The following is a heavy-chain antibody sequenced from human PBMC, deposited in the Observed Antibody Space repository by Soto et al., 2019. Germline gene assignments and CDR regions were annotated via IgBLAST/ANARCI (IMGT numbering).Heavy chain of an antibody. CDR3: ARGGQQLLRRPLDD. J-gene: IGHJ4*02. Sequence: PGGSLRLSCTASGFTLAIFAMHWVRQAPGKGLEWVSGISDSGDSTYYADSVKGRFTISRDNSKNTLFLQMNSLKAEDTATYYCARGGQQLLRRPLDDWGQGTLVTVSS. CDR1: GFTLAIFA. D-gene: IGHD1-26*01. V-gene: IGHV3-23*01. CDR2: ISDSGDST.